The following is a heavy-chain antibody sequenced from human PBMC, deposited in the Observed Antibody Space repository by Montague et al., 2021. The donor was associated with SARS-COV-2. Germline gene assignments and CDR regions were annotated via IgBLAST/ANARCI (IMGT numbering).Heavy chain of an antibody. CDR2: VYYSGTT. Sequence: SETLSLTCTVSGGSIRSNSYYWGWIRQPPGKGLEWIGSVYYSGTTYYNASLKSRLTISVDTSKNQFSLKLYSVTAADTADYFCARLVVSMAAAVTSYYGTDVWGQGTTVTVSS. D-gene: IGHD6-13*01. CDR3: ARLVVSMAAAVTSYYGTDV. J-gene: IGHJ6*02. CDR1: GGSIRSNSYY. V-gene: IGHV4-39*01.